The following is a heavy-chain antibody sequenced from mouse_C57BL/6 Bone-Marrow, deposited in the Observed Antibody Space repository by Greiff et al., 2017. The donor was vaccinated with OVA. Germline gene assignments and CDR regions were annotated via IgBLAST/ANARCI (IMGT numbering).Heavy chain of an antibody. D-gene: IGHD2-3*01. J-gene: IGHJ3*01. CDR2: INPNNGGT. V-gene: IGHV1-26*01. Sequence: EVQLQQSGPELVKPGASVKISCKASGYTFTDYYMNWVKQSHGTSLAWIGDINPNNGGTSYNQTFKGKSTLTVDKYSSTDYMELRSLTSEDSAVYYCARGADGYYGFAYWGQGTLVTVSA. CDR3: ARGADGYYGFAY. CDR1: GYTFTDYY.